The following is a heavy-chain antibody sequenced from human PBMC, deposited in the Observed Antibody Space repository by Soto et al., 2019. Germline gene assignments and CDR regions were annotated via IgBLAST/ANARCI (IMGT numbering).Heavy chain of an antibody. V-gene: IGHV4-39*01. Sequence: SETLSLTCTVSGGSFSSDDYSWAWIRQPPGKDLEWIGSIYYRGSTYYNPSLKSRITMSVDTPRNQFSLKLTSVTAADTAVYYCARHRGAVLRFLEWSSDFDYWGQGTLVTVSS. CDR3: ARHRGAVLRFLEWSSDFDY. D-gene: IGHD3-3*01. J-gene: IGHJ4*02. CDR1: GGSFSSDDYS. CDR2: IYYRGST.